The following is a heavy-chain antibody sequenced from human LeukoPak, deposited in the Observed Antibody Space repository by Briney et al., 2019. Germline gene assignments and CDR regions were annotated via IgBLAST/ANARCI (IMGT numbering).Heavy chain of an antibody. CDR3: ARDRYFDY. V-gene: IGHV3-30*04. CDR2: ISYDGSNK. CDR1: GFTFSSYA. Sequence: GGSLRLSCAASGFTFSSYAMHWVRQAPGKGLEWVAVISYDGSNKYYADSVKGRFTIPRDNSKNTLYLQMNSLRAEDTAVYYCARDRYFDYWGQGTLVTVSS. J-gene: IGHJ4*02.